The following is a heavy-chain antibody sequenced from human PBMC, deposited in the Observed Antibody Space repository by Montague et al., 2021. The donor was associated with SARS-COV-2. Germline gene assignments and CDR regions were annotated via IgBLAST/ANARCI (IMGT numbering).Heavy chain of an antibody. CDR1: GGSISGYY. CDR2: IYYTGST. CDR3: ARAQTTGFIANCVNDFDF. V-gene: IGHV4-59*01. J-gene: IGHJ4*02. Sequence: SETLSLTCTVSGGSISGYYWTWMRQPPGKGLEWLGHIYYTGSTKYNPSLKSRVTISIDTSKNQFSLKLRSVTAADTAVYFCARAQTTGFIANCVNDFDFWGQGTMVTVSS. D-gene: IGHD1-1*01.